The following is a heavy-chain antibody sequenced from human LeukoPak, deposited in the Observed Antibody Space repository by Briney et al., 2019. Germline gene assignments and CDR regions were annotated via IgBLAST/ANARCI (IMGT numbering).Heavy chain of an antibody. V-gene: IGHV3-74*01. CDR1: GFTLSAYW. CDR2: IEGDGNRI. D-gene: IGHD5-12*01. CDR3: TRDWRNLGYDY. Sequence: PGGSLRLSCAASGFTLSAYWMHWVRQAPGKGLMWVSRIEGDGNRITYADSVKGRFTISRDNAKNTLYLQMNSLRVEDTAVYYCTRDWRNLGYDYWGQGTLVTVSS. J-gene: IGHJ4*02.